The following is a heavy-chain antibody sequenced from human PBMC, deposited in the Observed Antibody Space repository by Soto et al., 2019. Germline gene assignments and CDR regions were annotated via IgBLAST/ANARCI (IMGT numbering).Heavy chain of an antibody. CDR3: ATMVGAY. J-gene: IGHJ4*02. CDR1: GFTFSSYG. D-gene: IGHD1-26*01. CDR2: ISYDGSNK. V-gene: IGHV3-30*03. Sequence: QVQLVESGGGVVQPGRSLRLSCAASGFTFSSYGMRWVRQAPGKGLEWVAVISYDGSNKYYADSVKGRFTISRDNSKNTLYLQMNSLRAEDTAVYYCATMVGAYWGQGTLVTVSS.